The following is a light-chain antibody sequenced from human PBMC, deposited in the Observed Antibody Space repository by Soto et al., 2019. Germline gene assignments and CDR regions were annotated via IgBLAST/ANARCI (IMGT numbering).Light chain of an antibody. J-gene: IGLJ2*01. Sequence: QSVLTQPPSASGTPGQRVTISCSGSSSNIGSNYVSWFQQLPGTAPKLLIYTNDQRPSGVPDRFSGSKSGTSASLDISGIRSEDEADYYCATWDGTLSGVVFGGGTKVTVL. CDR2: TND. CDR1: SSNIGSNY. V-gene: IGLV1-47*02. CDR3: ATWDGTLSGVV.